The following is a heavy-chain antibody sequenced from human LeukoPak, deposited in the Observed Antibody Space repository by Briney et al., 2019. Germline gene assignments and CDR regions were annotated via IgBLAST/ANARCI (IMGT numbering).Heavy chain of an antibody. D-gene: IGHD3-22*01. V-gene: IGHV3-23*01. Sequence: PGGSLRLSCAASGFTFSSYAMSWVRQAPGKGLEWVSAISGSGGSTYYADSVKGRFTISRDNSKNTLYLQMNSLRAEDTAVYYCAKDRDDSSGYYPGFDYWGQGTLVTISS. J-gene: IGHJ4*02. CDR1: GFTFSSYA. CDR2: ISGSGGST. CDR3: AKDRDDSSGYYPGFDY.